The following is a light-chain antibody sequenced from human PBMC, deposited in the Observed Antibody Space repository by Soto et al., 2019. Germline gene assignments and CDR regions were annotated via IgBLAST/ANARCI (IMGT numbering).Light chain of an antibody. CDR2: AAS. CDR1: ESIRNW. Sequence: DIQMTQSPSTLSASVGDRVTITCRASESIRNWVAWYQQQPGKAPKLLIYAASSLQSGVPSRFSGSGSGTDFTLTISSLQPEDFAAYYCQQSYSTPWTFGQGTKVDIK. CDR3: QQSYSTPWT. J-gene: IGKJ1*01. V-gene: IGKV1-39*01.